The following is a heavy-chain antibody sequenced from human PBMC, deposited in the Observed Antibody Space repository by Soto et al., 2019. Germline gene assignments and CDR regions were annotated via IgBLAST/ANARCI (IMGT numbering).Heavy chain of an antibody. CDR3: ARGAAIIAAPYYFDY. CDR1: GGSISSGGYS. Sequence: QLQLQESGSGLVKPSQTLSLTCAVSGGSISSGGYSWSWIRQPPGKGLEWIGYIYHSGSTYYNPSXKXRXTXXVDRSKNQFSLKLSSVTAADTAVYYCARGAAIIAAPYYFDYWGQGTLVTVSS. D-gene: IGHD6-6*01. CDR2: IYHSGST. V-gene: IGHV4-30-2*01. J-gene: IGHJ4*02.